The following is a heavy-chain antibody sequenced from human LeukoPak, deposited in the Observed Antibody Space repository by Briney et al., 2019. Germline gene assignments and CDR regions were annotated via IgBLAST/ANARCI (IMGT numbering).Heavy chain of an antibody. D-gene: IGHD3-22*01. CDR1: GCVISSGHY. CDR2: ISHYGSI. CDR3: ATAYSDTSGYYWNYFDY. J-gene: IGHJ4*02. V-gene: IGHV4-38-2*02. Sequence: PSETLSLTCSVSGCVISSGHYWGWIRQPPGKGLEWIGSISHYGSIYYSPSLKNRVTISVDTSKCQFSLNLNSVTAADEAVYWCATAYSDTSGYYWNYFDYWGQGTLVTVSS.